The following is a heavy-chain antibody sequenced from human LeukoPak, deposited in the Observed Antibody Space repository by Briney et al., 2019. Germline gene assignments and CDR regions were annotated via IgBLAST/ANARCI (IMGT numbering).Heavy chain of an antibody. J-gene: IGHJ6*03. V-gene: IGHV1-2*02. CDR1: GYTFTSYG. D-gene: IGHD5-18*01. Sequence: GASVKVSCKASGYTFTSYGISWVRQAPGQGLEWMGWINPNRGGTNYAQKFQGRVTMTRDTSISTAYMELSRLRSGDTAVYYCAITAMVTYYYYYMGVWGKGTTVTVSS. CDR3: AITAMVTYYYYYMGV. CDR2: INPNRGGT.